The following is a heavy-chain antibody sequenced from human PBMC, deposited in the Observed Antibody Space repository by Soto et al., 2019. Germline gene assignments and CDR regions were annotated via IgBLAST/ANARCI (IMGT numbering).Heavy chain of an antibody. D-gene: IGHD1-20*01. CDR2: IWYDGSEK. J-gene: IGHJ4*02. Sequence: GGSLRLSCEASGFIFRSHGMHWVRQAPGKGLEWLAVIWYDGSEKYYADSVKGRFTISRDNSKNSLYLQMNSLRVEDTAVYYSARDQGNNWDLDYWGQGTQVTVSS. CDR1: GFIFRSHG. V-gene: IGHV3-33*01. CDR3: ARDQGNNWDLDY.